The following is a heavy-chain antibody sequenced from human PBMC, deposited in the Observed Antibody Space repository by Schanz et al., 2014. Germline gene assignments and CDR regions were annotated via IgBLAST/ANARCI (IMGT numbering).Heavy chain of an antibody. CDR2: ISYDGSKK. J-gene: IGHJ4*02. CDR3: AKTLFPGGTQTFGN. D-gene: IGHD2-8*02. V-gene: IGHV3-30*18. CDR1: GFMFSSYG. Sequence: VQLVESGGGLVQPGGSLRLSCAASGFMFSSYGMHWVRQAPGKGLEWVGVISYDGSKKSYADSVKGRFTISRDNSKNTLYLQMNSLRGEDTAVYYCAKTLFPGGTQTFGNWGRGTLVTVSS.